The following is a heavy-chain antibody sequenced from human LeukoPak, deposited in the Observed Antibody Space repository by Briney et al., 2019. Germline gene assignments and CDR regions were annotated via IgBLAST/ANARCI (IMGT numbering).Heavy chain of an antibody. CDR2: ISAYNGNT. CDR3: ARLLNYYGSGYDY. CDR1: GYTFTGYY. D-gene: IGHD3-10*01. J-gene: IGHJ4*02. V-gene: IGHV1-18*04. Sequence: ASVKVSCKASGYTFTGYYMHWVRQAPGQGLEWMGWISAYNGNTNYAQKLQGRVTMTTDTSTSTAYMELRSLRSDDTAVYYCARLLNYYGSGYDYWGQGTLVTVSS.